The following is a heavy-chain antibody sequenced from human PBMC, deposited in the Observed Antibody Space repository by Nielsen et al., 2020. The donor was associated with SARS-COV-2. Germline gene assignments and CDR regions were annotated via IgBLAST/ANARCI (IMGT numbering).Heavy chain of an antibody. J-gene: IGHJ4*02. CDR2: INGDGSST. CDR3: VREAYGDLGWSYYFDY. Sequence: GGSLRLSCAGSGFMFNSFWIHWVRQAPGRGLVWVSRINGDGSSTSHADSVRGRSTISRDNAKNTVYLEVNSLTAEDTAVYYCVREAYGDLGWSYYFDYWGQGSLVTVSS. V-gene: IGHV3-74*01. CDR1: GFMFNSFW. D-gene: IGHD4-17*01.